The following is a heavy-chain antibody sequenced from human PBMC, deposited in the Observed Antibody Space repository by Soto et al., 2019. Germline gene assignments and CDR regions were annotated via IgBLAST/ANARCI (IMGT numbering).Heavy chain of an antibody. CDR2: IYYSGST. D-gene: IGHD3-10*01. V-gene: IGHV4-59*01. CDR1: FGSISSYY. CDR3: AGGGSGSYYDCYYGMDV. Sequence: PSETLSLTYTVSFGSISSYYWSWIRQPPVKGLEWIGYIYYSGSTNYTPSLKSRVTISVDTSKNQFSLKLSSVTAADTAVYYCAGGGSGSYYDCYYGMDVWGQGTTVT. J-gene: IGHJ6*02.